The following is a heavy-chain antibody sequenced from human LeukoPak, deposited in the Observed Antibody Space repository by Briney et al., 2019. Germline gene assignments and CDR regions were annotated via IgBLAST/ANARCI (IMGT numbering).Heavy chain of an antibody. CDR1: GFTFSAYW. CDR2: INQDESEK. J-gene: IGHJ4*02. Sequence: GGSLRLSCAASGFTFSAYWMSWVRQAPGGGLEWVANINQDESEKNYVDSVKGRFTISRDNAQNSLYLQLNSLRAEDTALYFCARDRGYSNFDYWGQGTLVTVSS. CDR3: ARDRGYSNFDY. V-gene: IGHV3-7*01. D-gene: IGHD3-10*01.